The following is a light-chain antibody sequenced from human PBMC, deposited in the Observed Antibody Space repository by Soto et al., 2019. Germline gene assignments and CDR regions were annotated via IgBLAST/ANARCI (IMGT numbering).Light chain of an antibody. CDR1: QSVASSF. V-gene: IGKV3-20*01. CDR3: QQYVSSVT. Sequence: IVLTQSPGFLSLSPGERATLSCRASQSVASSFFAWYQQKPGQAPRLLIYGASKRATGIPDRFSGSGSGTDFTLTISRLEPEDFAVYYCQQYVSSVTFGQGTKVEIK. CDR2: GAS. J-gene: IGKJ1*01.